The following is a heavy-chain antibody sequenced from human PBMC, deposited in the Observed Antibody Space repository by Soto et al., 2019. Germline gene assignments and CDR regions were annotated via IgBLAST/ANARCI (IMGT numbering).Heavy chain of an antibody. Sequence: QVQLVQSGAEVKKPGASVKVSCKASGYTFTSYYMHWVRQAPGQGLEWMGIINPSGGSTSYAQKFQGRVTMTRDTSTSTVYMELSSLRSEDTAVYYCARGGEVVRGVEGMDVWGQGTTVTVSS. CDR3: ARGGEVVRGVEGMDV. D-gene: IGHD3-10*01. J-gene: IGHJ6*02. CDR2: INPSGGST. V-gene: IGHV1-46*01. CDR1: GYTFTSYY.